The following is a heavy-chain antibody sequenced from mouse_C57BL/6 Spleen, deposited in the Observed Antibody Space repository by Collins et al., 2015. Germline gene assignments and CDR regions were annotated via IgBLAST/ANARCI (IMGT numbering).Heavy chain of an antibody. J-gene: IGHJ4*01. CDR2: INPNNGGT. V-gene: IGHV1-18*01. CDR1: GYTFTDYN. D-gene: IGHD2-5*01. CDR3: ARSRSNLHYYAMDY. Sequence: EVQLQQSGPELVKPGASVKIPCKASGYTFTDYNMDWVKQSHGKSLEWIGDINPNNGGTIYNQKFKGKATLTVDKSSSTAYMELRSLTSEDTAVYYCARSRSNLHYYAMDYWGQGTSVTVSS.